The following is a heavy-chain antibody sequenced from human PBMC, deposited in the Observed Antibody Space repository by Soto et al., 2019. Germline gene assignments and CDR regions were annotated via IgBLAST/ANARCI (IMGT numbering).Heavy chain of an antibody. CDR1: GYTFTRYT. CDR2: INAGNDNI. J-gene: IGHJ4*02. Sequence: QVQLVQSGAEVKKPGASVKVSCKASGYTFTRYTMYWVRQAPGQRLECMGWINAGNDNIKYSQKFQSRVTITTDTSASTAYMDLTSLRSEDTAVYYCAIFGGAVSGWGQGTLVTVSS. D-gene: IGHD2-21*01. V-gene: IGHV1-3*01. CDR3: AIFGGAVSG.